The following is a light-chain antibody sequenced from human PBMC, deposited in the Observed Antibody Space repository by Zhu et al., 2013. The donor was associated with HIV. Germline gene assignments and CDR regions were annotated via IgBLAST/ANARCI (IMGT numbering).Light chain of an antibody. Sequence: EIVLTQSPGTLSLSPGERATLSCTASQSVSSSYLTWYQQRPGQAPRLLIFGASSRASGIPDRFSGSGSGTDFTLSISRLEPEDFAVYYCQQYGTSLITFGGGTTVEIK. J-gene: IGKJ4*01. CDR1: QSVSSSY. CDR3: QQYGTSLIT. V-gene: IGKV3-20*01. CDR2: GAS.